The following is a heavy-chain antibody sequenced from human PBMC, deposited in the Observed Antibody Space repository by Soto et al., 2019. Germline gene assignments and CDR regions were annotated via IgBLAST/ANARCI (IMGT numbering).Heavy chain of an antibody. J-gene: IGHJ4*02. Sequence: QVQLVQSGAEVKRPGASVKVSCKASGYTFTSYAMHWVRQAPGQRLEWMGWINAGNGDTKYSQKFQGRVTITRDTSASTAYMELSSLRSEDTAVYYCARVWGRYYDTSGPAGYWGQGTLVTVSS. D-gene: IGHD3-22*01. CDR2: INAGNGDT. CDR3: ARVWGRYYDTSGPAGY. V-gene: IGHV1-3*01. CDR1: GYTFTSYA.